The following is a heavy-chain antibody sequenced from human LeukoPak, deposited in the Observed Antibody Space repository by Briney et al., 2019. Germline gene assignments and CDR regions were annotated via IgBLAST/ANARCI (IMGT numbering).Heavy chain of an antibody. Sequence: PGGSLRLSCAASGFTFSSYGMHWVRQAPGKGLEWVAFIRYDGSNKYYGDSVKGRFTISRDNSKNTLYLQMNSLRAEDTAVYYRAKSYGSGIGYYFDYWGQGTLVTVSS. CDR2: IRYDGSNK. V-gene: IGHV3-30*02. CDR3: AKSYGSGIGYYFDY. J-gene: IGHJ4*02. D-gene: IGHD3-10*01. CDR1: GFTFSSYG.